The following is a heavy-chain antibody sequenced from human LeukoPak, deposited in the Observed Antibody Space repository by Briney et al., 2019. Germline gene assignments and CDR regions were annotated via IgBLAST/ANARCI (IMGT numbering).Heavy chain of an antibody. CDR3: ARDRGFSGWYGYYMDV. J-gene: IGHJ6*03. V-gene: IGHV1-69*05. CDR1: GGTFSSYA. D-gene: IGHD6-19*01. CDR2: IIPIFGTA. Sequence: ASVKVSCKASGGTFSSYATSWVRQAPGQGLEWMGGIIPIFGTANYAQKFQGRVTITTDESTSTAYMELSSLRSEDTAVYYCARDRGFSGWYGYYMDVWGKGTTVTVSS.